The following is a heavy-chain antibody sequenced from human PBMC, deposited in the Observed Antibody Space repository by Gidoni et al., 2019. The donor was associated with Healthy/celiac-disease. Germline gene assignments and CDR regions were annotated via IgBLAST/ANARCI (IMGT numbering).Heavy chain of an antibody. D-gene: IGHD2-15*01. CDR1: GGSISSGDYY. CDR3: ARVWGVVAATGSSGWFDP. CDR2: IYYSGST. Sequence: QVQLQESGPGLVKPSQTLSLPCTVSGGSISSGDYYWSWIRQPPGTGLEWIGYIYYSGSTYYNPSLKSRVTISVDTSKNQFSLKLSSVTAADTAVYYCARVWGVVAATGSSGWFDPWGQGTLVTVSS. J-gene: IGHJ5*02. V-gene: IGHV4-30-4*01.